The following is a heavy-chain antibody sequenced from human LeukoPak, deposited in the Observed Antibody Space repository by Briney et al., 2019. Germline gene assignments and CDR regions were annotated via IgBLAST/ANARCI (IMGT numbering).Heavy chain of an antibody. CDR1: GGTFSSYA. CDR3: ARCVVVVPAAPKGYYYMDV. Sequence: APVKVSCKASGGTFSSYAISWVRQAPGQGLEWMGGIIPIFGTANYAQKFQGRVTITADESTSTAYMELSSLRSEDTAVYYCARCVVVVPAAPKGYYYMDVWGKGTTVTVSS. V-gene: IGHV1-69*13. D-gene: IGHD2-2*01. CDR2: IIPIFGTA. J-gene: IGHJ6*03.